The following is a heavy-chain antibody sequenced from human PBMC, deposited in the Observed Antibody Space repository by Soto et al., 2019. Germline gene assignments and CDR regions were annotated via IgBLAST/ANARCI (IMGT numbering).Heavy chain of an antibody. V-gene: IGHV3-30-3*01. J-gene: IGHJ6*02. CDR3: ASGDSSGLIMARGMDV. CDR1: GFTFSSYA. D-gene: IGHD3-22*01. CDR2: ISYDGSNK. Sequence: GGSLRLSCAASGFTFSSYAMHWVRQAPGKGLEWVAVISYDGSNKYYADSVRGRFTISRDNSKNTLYLQMNSLRAEDTAVYYCASGDSSGLIMARGMDVWGQGTTVTVSS.